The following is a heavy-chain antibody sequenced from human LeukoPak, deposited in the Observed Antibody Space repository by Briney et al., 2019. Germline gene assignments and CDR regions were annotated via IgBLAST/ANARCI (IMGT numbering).Heavy chain of an antibody. V-gene: IGHV1-69*13. CDR1: GGTFSSYA. J-gene: IGHJ6*02. CDR3: ARGKDIVVVPAARGYYGMDV. Sequence: SVKVSCKASGGTFSSYAISWVRQAPGQGLEWMGGIIPIFGTANYAQKFQGRVTITADESTSTAYMELSSLRSEDTAVYYCARGKDIVVVPAARGYYGMDVWGQGTTVTVSS. CDR2: IIPIFGTA. D-gene: IGHD2-2*01.